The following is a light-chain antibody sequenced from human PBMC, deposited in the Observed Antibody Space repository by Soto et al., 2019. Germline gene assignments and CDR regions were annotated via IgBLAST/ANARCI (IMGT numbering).Light chain of an antibody. V-gene: IGLV1-47*01. CDR2: RNN. CDR1: SSNIGNNY. J-gene: IGLJ3*02. CDR3: LAWDDSLSAWV. Sequence: QSVLTQPPSASGTPGQRVTISCSGGSSNIGNNYVYWYRYLPGTAPKLLIYRNNQRPSGVPDRFSGSKSGTSASLAISGLRSEDEADFYCLAWDDSLSAWVFGGGTSSPS.